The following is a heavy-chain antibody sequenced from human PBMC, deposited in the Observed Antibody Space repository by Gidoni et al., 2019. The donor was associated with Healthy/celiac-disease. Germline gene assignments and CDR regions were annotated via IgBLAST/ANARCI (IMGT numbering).Heavy chain of an antibody. CDR3: ARELGANWGFDY. D-gene: IGHD7-27*01. CDR2: ISYDGSNK. CDR1: GFTFSSYA. V-gene: IGHV3-30*04. J-gene: IGHJ4*02. Sequence: QVQLVESGGGVVQPGRSLRLSCAASGFTFSSYAMHWDRQAPGKGMGWVAVISYDGSNKYYADSVKGRFTISRDNSKNTLYLQMNSLRAEDMAVYYCARELGANWGFDYWGQGTLVTVSS.